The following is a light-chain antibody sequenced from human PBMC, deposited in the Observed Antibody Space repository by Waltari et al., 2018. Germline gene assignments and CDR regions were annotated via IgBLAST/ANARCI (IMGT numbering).Light chain of an antibody. CDR2: KTS. V-gene: IGKV1-5*03. CDR1: QSISNW. J-gene: IGKJ4*01. CDR3: QQYNGYPLT. Sequence: DIQMTQSPSTMYASVGDRVPFTCRASQSISNWLAWYQQKPGKAPKLLIYKTSSLESGVPSRFSGSGSGTEFTLTISSLQPDDSATYYCQQYNGYPLTFGGGTKVEIK.